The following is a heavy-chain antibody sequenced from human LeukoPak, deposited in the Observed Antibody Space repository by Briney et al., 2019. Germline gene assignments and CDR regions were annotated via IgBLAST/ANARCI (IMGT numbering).Heavy chain of an antibody. CDR3: ARMGDYSEFDP. V-gene: IGHV3-11*01. CDR2: IGSYSSPI. J-gene: IGHJ5*02. Sequence: GGSLRLSCAASGFIFGDYYMSWIRQAPGKGLEWVSYIGSYSSPIYYADSVQGRFAISRENAKNLLRLEMNSLRAEDTAVYYCARMGDYSEFDPWGQGILVTVSS. D-gene: IGHD3-16*01. CDR1: GFIFGDYY.